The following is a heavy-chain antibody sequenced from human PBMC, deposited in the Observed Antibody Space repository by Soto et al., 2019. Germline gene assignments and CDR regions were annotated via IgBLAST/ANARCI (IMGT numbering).Heavy chain of an antibody. CDR3: ARDGEDFWSGYSPFDP. CDR1: GFTFSSYT. V-gene: IGHV3-21*01. Sequence: PGGSLRLSCVASGFTFSSYTMNWVRQAPGKGLQWVSSISIGSSYIYYADSVKGRFTISRDNAKNSLYLQMNSLRAEDTAVYYCARDGEDFWSGYSPFDPWGQGTLVTVSS. CDR2: ISIGSSYI. J-gene: IGHJ5*02. D-gene: IGHD3-3*01.